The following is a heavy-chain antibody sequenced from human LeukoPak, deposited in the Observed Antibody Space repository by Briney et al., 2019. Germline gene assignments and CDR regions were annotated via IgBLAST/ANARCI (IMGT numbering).Heavy chain of an antibody. CDR3: AKGTPLVGATLSLGY. CDR2: ISYDGSNK. J-gene: IGHJ4*02. CDR1: GFTFSSYG. V-gene: IGHV3-30*18. Sequence: PGGSLRLSCAASGFTFSSYGMHWVRQAPGKGLEWVAVISYDGSNKYYADSVKGRFTIPRDNSKNTLYLQMNSLRAEDTAVYYCAKGTPLVGATLSLGYWGQGTLVTVSS. D-gene: IGHD1-26*01.